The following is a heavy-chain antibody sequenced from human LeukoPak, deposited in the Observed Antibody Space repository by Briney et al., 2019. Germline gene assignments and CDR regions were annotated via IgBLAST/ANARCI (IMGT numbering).Heavy chain of an antibody. D-gene: IGHD2-2*03. V-gene: IGHV1-69*01. CDR3: ARVRSGYCSSTSCPRDYYYYGMDV. CDR1: GGTFSSYA. Sequence: SVKVSFKASGGTFSSYAISWVRQAPGQGLEWMGGIIPIFGTANYAQKFQGRVTITADESTSTAYMELSSLRSEDTAVYYCARVRSGYCSSTSCPRDYYYYGMDVWGQGTTVTVSS. J-gene: IGHJ6*02. CDR2: IIPIFGTA.